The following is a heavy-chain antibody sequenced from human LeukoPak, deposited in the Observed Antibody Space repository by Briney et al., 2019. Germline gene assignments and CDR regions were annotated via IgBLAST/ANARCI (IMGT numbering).Heavy chain of an antibody. D-gene: IGHD3-3*02. CDR3: ATSPRRALANWFDP. V-gene: IGHV4-59*01. Sequence: SETLSLTCTVSGGSISSYYWSWIRPPPGKGLQWIEYIYYSGSTNYNPSLKSRVTISVDTSKNQFSLKLSSVTAADTAVYYCATSPRRALANWFDPWGQGTLVTVSS. J-gene: IGHJ5*02. CDR1: GGSISSYY. CDR2: IYYSGST.